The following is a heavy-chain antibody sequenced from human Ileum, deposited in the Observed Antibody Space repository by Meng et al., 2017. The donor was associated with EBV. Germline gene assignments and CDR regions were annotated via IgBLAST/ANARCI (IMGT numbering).Heavy chain of an antibody. D-gene: IGHD2/OR15-2a*01. CDR3: ARDLRYGLKLLPYYSDP. Sequence: QVELVQSGAELKKPGASVKVSCKASGYTFINYAIHWERQAPGQGLEWMGWINAGNGNTKFSQTFQGRVSIRRDTSASTVYMELSSLRSEDTAVYYCARDLRYGLKLLPYYSDPWGQGTLVTVSS. CDR1: GYTFINYA. J-gene: IGHJ5*02. CDR2: INAGNGNT. V-gene: IGHV1-3*01.